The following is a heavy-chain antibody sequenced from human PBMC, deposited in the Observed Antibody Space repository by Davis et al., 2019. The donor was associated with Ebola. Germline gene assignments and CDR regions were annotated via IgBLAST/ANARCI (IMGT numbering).Heavy chain of an antibody. D-gene: IGHD3-22*01. V-gene: IGHV4/OR15-8*02. CDR3: AAISSGYSLDY. CDR1: GGSINRSNW. CDR2: IYHTENT. J-gene: IGHJ4*02. Sequence: SETLSLTCAVSGGSINRSNWWTWVRQSPRKGLEWIGEIYHTENTRYNPSLKNRVTISIDRSSNQLSLKLTSVTAADTAVYYCAAISSGYSLDYWGQGTLVTVSS.